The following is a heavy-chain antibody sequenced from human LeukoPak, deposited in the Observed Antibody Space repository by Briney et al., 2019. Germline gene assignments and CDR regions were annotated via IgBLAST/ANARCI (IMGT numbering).Heavy chain of an antibody. V-gene: IGHV3-74*01. J-gene: IGHJ4*02. CDR2: LNLDGTTR. CDR1: GFIFSNYW. Sequence: GGSLTFSCAASGFIFSNYWMHWVRQAPGKGLVWVSRLNLDGTTRDYADSVKGRFTISRDNAKNTLSLQMNSLKVDDTAVYYCARESAGSYWGWGQGTLVTVSS. D-gene: IGHD1-26*01. CDR3: ARESAGSYWG.